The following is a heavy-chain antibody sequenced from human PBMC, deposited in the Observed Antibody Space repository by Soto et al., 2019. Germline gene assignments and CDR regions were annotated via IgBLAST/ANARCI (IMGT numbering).Heavy chain of an antibody. J-gene: IGHJ5*02. Sequence: LSQTLSLTCAISGDSVSSNSAAWNWIRQSPSRGLEWLGRTYYRSKWYNDYAVSVKSRITINPDTSKNQFSLQLNSVTPEDTAVYYCARTFRDIVVVLAATDWFDPWGQVTLVTVSS. D-gene: IGHD2-15*01. V-gene: IGHV6-1*01. CDR3: ARTFRDIVVVLAATDWFDP. CDR2: TYYRSKWYN. CDR1: GDSVSSNSAA.